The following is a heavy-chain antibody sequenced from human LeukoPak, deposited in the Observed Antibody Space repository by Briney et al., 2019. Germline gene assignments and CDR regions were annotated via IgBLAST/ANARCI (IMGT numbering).Heavy chain of an antibody. CDR3: ARGGGWVTTVTTRYYFDY. V-gene: IGHV4-34*01. CDR2: INHSGST. Sequence: GSLRLSCAASGFTFNNAWMSWVRQAPGKGLEWIGEINHSGSTNYNPSLKSRVTISVDTSKNQFSLKLSSVTAADTAVYYCARGGGWVTTVTTRYYFDYWGQGTLVTVSS. J-gene: IGHJ4*02. D-gene: IGHD4-17*01. CDR1: GFTFNNAW.